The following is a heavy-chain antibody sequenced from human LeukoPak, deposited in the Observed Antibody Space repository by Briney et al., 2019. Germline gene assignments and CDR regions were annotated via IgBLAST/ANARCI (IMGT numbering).Heavy chain of an antibody. CDR2: ISYDGSNK. D-gene: IGHD3-22*01. CDR1: GFTFSSYA. CDR3: ARDAFGDSSGYWTN. J-gene: IGHJ4*02. Sequence: PGRSLRLSCAASGFTFSSYAMHWVRQAPGKGLEWVAVISYDGSNKYYADSVTGRFTISRDNSKNTLYLQMNSLRAEDTAVYYCARDAFGDSSGYWTNWGQGTLVTVSS. V-gene: IGHV3-30-3*01.